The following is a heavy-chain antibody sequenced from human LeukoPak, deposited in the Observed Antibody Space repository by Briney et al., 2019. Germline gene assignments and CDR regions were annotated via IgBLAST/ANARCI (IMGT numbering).Heavy chain of an antibody. CDR1: GGSVSNIHYY. CDR2: IYHSGST. CDR3: ARQMYYYDSRSYPETYDAFDI. J-gene: IGHJ3*02. D-gene: IGHD3-22*01. Sequence: SETLSLTCAVSGGSVSNIHYYWGWIRQPPGKGQEWIGSIYHSGSTLYNPALKSRLTISVDTSKNQFSLNLNSVTAADTAVYYCARQMYYYDSRSYPETYDAFDIWGQGTMVTVSS. V-gene: IGHV4-39*01.